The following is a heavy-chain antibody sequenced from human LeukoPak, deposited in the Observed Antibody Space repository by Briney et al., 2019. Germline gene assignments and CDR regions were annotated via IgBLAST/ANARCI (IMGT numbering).Heavy chain of an antibody. CDR1: GFTFSTYE. V-gene: IGHV3-48*03. CDR2: ISGSGTTI. D-gene: IGHD3-16*01. CDR3: VSAYGGLLDY. J-gene: IGHJ4*02. Sequence: GGSLRLSCAASGFTFSTYEMNWVRQVPGKGLEWVSYISGSGTTIYYADSVKGRFAISRDNTKNSMYLQMSSLRAGDTAVYYCVSAYGGLLDYWGQGTLVTVSS.